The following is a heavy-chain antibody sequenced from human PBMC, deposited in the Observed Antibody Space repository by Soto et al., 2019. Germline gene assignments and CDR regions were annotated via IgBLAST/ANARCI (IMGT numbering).Heavy chain of an antibody. J-gene: IGHJ6*02. V-gene: IGHV5-10-1*01. D-gene: IGHD1-1*01. CDR3: AGDGRGVPRGYYYYGMDV. CDR1: GYRFTRYW. CDR2: IDPSDSYT. Sequence: PGESLKISCKVSGYRFTRYWISWVRQMPGKGLEWMGRIDPSDSYTNYSPSFQGHVTISADKSISTAYLQWSSLKASDTAMYYCAGDGRGVPRGYYYYGMDVWGQGTTVTVSS.